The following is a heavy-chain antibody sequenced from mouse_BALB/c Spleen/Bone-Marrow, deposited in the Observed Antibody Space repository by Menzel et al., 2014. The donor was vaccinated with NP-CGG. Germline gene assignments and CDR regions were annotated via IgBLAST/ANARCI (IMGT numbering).Heavy chain of an antibody. CDR1: GFTFTDYY. Sequence: EVMLVESGGGLVQPGGSLRLPCATSGFTFTDYYLNWVRQPPGKALEWLGFIRNKANGYTTEYSASVKSRFTISRDNSQNILYLQMNTLRVDDSATYYCARDKGRVFFDYWGQGTTLTVSS. CDR2: IRNKANGYTT. J-gene: IGHJ2*01. CDR3: ARDKGRVFFDY. V-gene: IGHV7-3*02.